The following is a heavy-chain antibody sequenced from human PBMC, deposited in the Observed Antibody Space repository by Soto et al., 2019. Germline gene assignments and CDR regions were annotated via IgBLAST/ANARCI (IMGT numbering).Heavy chain of an antibody. CDR1: GGTFSSYA. V-gene: IGHV1-69*01. J-gene: IGHJ6*02. Sequence: QVQLVQSGAEVKKTGSSVKVSCKASGGTFSSYAISWVRQAPGQGLEWMGGIIPIFGTANYAQKFQGRVTITADESTSTAYMELSSLRSEDTAVYYCARTGGNWPYYYYYGMDVWGQGTTVTVSS. CDR2: IIPIFGTA. CDR3: ARTGGNWPYYYYYGMDV. D-gene: IGHD1-26*01.